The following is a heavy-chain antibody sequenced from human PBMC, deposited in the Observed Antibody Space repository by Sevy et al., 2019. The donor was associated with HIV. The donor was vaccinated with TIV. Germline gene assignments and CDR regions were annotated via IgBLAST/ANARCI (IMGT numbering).Heavy chain of an antibody. CDR3: ARDPYIVVVTAIRGEARDGYNSDAFDI. CDR2: ISSSSSYI. CDR1: GFTFSSYS. Sequence: GGSLRLSCAASGFTFSSYSMNWVRQAPGKGLEWVSSISSSSSYIYYADSVKGRFTISRDNAKNSLYLQMNSLRAEDTAVYYCARDPYIVVVTAIRGEARDGYNSDAFDIWGQGTMVTVSS. V-gene: IGHV3-21*01. D-gene: IGHD2-21*02. J-gene: IGHJ3*02.